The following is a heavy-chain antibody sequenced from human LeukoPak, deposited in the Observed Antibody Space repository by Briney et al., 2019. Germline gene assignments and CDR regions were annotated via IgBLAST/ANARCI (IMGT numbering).Heavy chain of an antibody. V-gene: IGHV1-46*01. Sequence: ASVKVSCKASGYTFTSNYIHWVRQAPGQGLEWMGIIYPRDGSTSYAQKFQGRVTVTRDTSTSTVHMELSGLRSEDTAVYYCARDQEGFDYWGQGTLVTVSS. CDR1: GYTFTSNY. J-gene: IGHJ4*02. CDR2: IYPRDGST. CDR3: ARDQEGFDY.